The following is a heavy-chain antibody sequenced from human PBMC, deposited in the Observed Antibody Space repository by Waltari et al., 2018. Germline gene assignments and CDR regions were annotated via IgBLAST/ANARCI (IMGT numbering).Heavy chain of an antibody. CDR2: ISYSGST. V-gene: IGHV4-61*01. Sequence: QVQLQESGPGLGKPSETLSLLCSVSGGSVSRWTYHWGWVRQPPGKGLDGTGDISYSGSTNYNPSLKSRVTISVDTSKNQLSLNLSSVTAADTAVYYCARGHDYWNYYYMDVWGKGTTVTVSS. CDR1: GGSVSRWTYH. D-gene: IGHD4-17*01. CDR3: ARGHDYWNYYYMDV. J-gene: IGHJ6*03.